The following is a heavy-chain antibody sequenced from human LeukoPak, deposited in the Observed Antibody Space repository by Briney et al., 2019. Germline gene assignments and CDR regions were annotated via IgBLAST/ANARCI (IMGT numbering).Heavy chain of an antibody. CDR1: GFTFSNAW. CDR2: IKSKTDGGTT. D-gene: IGHD3-22*01. CDR3: TTDPYYDSSGRFDY. Sequence: GGSLRLSCAASGFTFSNAWMSWVRQAPGKGLEWVGRIKSKTDGGTTDYAAPVKGGFTISRDDSKNTLYLQMNSLKTEDTAVYYCTTDPYYDSSGRFDYWGQGTLVTVSS. J-gene: IGHJ4*02. V-gene: IGHV3-15*01.